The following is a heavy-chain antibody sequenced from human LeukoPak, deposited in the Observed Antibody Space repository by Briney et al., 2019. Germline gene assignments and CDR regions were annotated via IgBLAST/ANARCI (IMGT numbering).Heavy chain of an antibody. CDR2: INAGTGNT. D-gene: IGHD3-10*01. Sequence: ASVKVSCKASGYIFISYAMHWVRQAPGQRLEWMGSINAGTGNTKYSQEFQGRVTITRDTSASTAYMELSSLRSEDMAVYYCARGQYYYASGSSFLKRGVSAFDIWGQGTMVTASS. CDR3: ARGQYYYASGSSFLKRGVSAFDI. J-gene: IGHJ3*02. V-gene: IGHV1-3*03. CDR1: GYIFISYA.